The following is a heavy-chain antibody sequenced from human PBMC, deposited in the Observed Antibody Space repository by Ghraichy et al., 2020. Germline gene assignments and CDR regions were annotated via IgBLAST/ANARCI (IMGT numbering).Heavy chain of an antibody. V-gene: IGHV3-33*08. D-gene: IGHD7-27*01. Sequence: GGSLRLSCAASGFRFSGYGMHWVRQAPGKGLQWVAGIWYDGSREYYADSVKGRFTISRDNSETTVSLQMNSLSADDTAVYYCATPTGDWSYWGQGTLVTVSS. CDR2: IWYDGSRE. CDR3: ATPTGDWSY. J-gene: IGHJ4*02. CDR1: GFRFSGYG.